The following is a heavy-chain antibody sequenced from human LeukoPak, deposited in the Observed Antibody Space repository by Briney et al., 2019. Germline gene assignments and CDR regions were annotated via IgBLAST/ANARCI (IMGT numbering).Heavy chain of an antibody. D-gene: IGHD2-8*02. Sequence: SGGSLRLSCAASGFTFSNYWMGWVRQAPGKGLEWVANIKQDGNEKRYVDPVKGRFTISRDNAKNSLYLQMNSLRAEDTGVYYCVRAPATNEWRCMDYWGQGTLVTVSS. CDR3: VRAPATNEWRCMDY. CDR2: IKQDGNEK. J-gene: IGHJ4*02. CDR1: GFTFSNYW. V-gene: IGHV3-7*01.